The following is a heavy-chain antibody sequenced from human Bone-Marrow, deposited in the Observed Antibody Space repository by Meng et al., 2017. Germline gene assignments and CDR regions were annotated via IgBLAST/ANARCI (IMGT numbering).Heavy chain of an antibody. D-gene: IGHD6-13*01. V-gene: IGHV4-39*07. CDR3: ARDHGSSSWYPAYYYYYGMDV. J-gene: IGHJ6*02. Sequence: SETLSLTCTVSGGSISSSSYYWGWIRQPPGKGLEWIGSIYYSGSTYYNPSLKSRVTISVDTSKNQFSLKLSSVTAADTAVYYCARDHGSSSWYPAYYYYYGMDVWGQGTTVTVSS. CDR1: GGSISSSSYY. CDR2: IYYSGST.